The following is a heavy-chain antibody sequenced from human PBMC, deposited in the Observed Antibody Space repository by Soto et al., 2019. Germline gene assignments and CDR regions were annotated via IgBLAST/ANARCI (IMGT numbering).Heavy chain of an antibody. Sequence: ASVKVSCKASGYTFTSYAMHWVRQAPGQRLEWMGWINAGNGNTKYSQKFQGRVTITRDTSASTAYMELSSLRSEDTAVYYCARDERDYYDSSGAIDYWGQGTLVTVSS. D-gene: IGHD3-22*01. CDR2: INAGNGNT. CDR3: ARDERDYYDSSGAIDY. V-gene: IGHV1-3*01. CDR1: GYTFTSYA. J-gene: IGHJ4*02.